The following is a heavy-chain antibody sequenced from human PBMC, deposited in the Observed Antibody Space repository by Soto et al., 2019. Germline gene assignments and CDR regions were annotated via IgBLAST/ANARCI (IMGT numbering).Heavy chain of an antibody. J-gene: IGHJ4*02. D-gene: IGHD7-27*01. CDR2: VFHTGDT. CDR1: GDSISSSNW. V-gene: IGHV4-4*02. CDR3: ARKAWVRFDY. Sequence: PSETLSLTCAVSGDSISSSNWWSWVRQPPGKGLEWIGEVFHTGDTYFNPSLRSRVAMSVDKSTNEFSLKVTSVTAADTAIYYCARKAWVRFDYWGQGALVTVSS.